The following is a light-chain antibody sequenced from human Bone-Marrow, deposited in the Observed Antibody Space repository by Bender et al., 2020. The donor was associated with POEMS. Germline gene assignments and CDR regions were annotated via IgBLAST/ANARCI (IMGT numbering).Light chain of an antibody. CDR3: SLYAGIRV. V-gene: IGLV2-8*01. Sequence: QSALTQPPSASGSPGQSVTISCTGSSSDVGGDDYVSWYQQHPGKAPKVMIYEVAKRPSGVPARFSGSKSGNTASLTVSGLHAEDEADYYCSLYAGIRVFGGGTKLTVL. CDR1: SSDVGGDDY. CDR2: EVA. J-gene: IGLJ3*02.